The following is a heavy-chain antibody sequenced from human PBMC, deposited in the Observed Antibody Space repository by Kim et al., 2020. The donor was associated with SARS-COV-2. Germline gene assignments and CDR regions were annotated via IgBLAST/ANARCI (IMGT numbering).Heavy chain of an antibody. J-gene: IGHJ4*02. D-gene: IGHD5-12*01. CDR3: ARAPRWLQFIPFFDY. Sequence: DSMKGRFTISGSNAKNSQYLKMNSLRAEDTAVYYGARAPRWLQFIPFFDYWGQGTLVTVSS. V-gene: IGHV3-7*01.